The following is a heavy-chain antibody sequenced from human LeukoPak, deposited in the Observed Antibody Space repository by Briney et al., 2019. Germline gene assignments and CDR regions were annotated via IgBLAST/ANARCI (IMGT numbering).Heavy chain of an antibody. CDR1: GGSISSYY. J-gene: IGHJ3*02. Sequence: SETLSLTCTVSGGSISSYYWSWIRQPPGKGLEWIGYIYYSGSTNYNPSLKSRVTISVDTSKNQFSLKLSSVTAADTAVYYCVRHLSSGYSGFAFDIWGQGTMVTVSS. V-gene: IGHV4-59*08. CDR2: IYYSGST. CDR3: VRHLSSGYSGFAFDI. D-gene: IGHD3-22*01.